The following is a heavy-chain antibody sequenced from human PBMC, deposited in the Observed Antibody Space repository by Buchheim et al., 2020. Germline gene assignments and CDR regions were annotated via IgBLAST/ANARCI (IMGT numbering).Heavy chain of an antibody. CDR2: INHSGST. CDR3: ARSGVRYRIAVAGYFDY. V-gene: IGHV4-34*01. Sequence: QVQLQQWGAGLLKPSETLSLTCAVYGGSFSGYYWSWIRQPPGKGLEWIGEINHSGSTNYNPSLKSRVTISVDTSKNQFSPKLSSVTAADTAVYYCARSGVRYRIAVAGYFDYWGQGTL. D-gene: IGHD6-19*01. J-gene: IGHJ4*02. CDR1: GGSFSGYY.